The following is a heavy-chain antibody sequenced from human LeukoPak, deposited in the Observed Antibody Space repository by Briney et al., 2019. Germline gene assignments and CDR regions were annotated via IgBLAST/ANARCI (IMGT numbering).Heavy chain of an antibody. J-gene: IGHJ4*02. D-gene: IGHD3-10*01. Sequence: GGSLRLSCAASGFTFSSYAMSWVRQAPGKGLEWVSVIYSGGRTYSADSVKGRFTISRDNSKNTLYLQMNRLRDEDTAVYYCARGRGWTNASGTLLRGVYFDYWGQGTLVSVSS. CDR2: IYSGGRT. CDR3: ARGRGWTNASGTLLRGVYFDY. V-gene: IGHV3-53*01. CDR1: GFTFSSYA.